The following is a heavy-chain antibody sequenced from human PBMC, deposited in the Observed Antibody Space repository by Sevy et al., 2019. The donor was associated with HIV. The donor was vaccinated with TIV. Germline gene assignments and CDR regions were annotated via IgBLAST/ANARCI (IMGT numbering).Heavy chain of an antibody. CDR1: GYTFTSYD. J-gene: IGHJ6*02. D-gene: IGHD3-16*01. Sequence: ASVKVSCKASGYTFTSYDINWVRQAAGQGLEWMGWMNPNSGNTGYEQKFQGRVTMTRNTSISAAYMELSNLRSEDTAVYYWARAAGSWRYIYALDGWGQGTTVTVSS. V-gene: IGHV1-8*01. CDR2: MNPNSGNT. CDR3: ARAAGSWRYIYALDG.